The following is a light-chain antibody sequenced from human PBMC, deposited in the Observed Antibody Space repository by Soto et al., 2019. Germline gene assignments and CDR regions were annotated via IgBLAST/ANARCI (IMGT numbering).Light chain of an antibody. V-gene: IGKV3-15*01. CDR3: QQYNNWPPIT. Sequence: EMVCTYSSGTLSFSPVERATLSCRASQSVSSNLAWYQQKPGQAPRLLIYGASTRATGIPARFSGSGSGTEFTLTISSLQSEDFAVYYCQQYNNWPPITFGQGTRLEI. CDR1: QSVSSN. CDR2: GAS. J-gene: IGKJ5*01.